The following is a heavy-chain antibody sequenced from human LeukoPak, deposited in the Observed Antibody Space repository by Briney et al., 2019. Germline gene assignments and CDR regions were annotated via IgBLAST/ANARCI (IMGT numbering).Heavy chain of an antibody. V-gene: IGHV5-51*01. D-gene: IGHD2-8*02. CDR3: ARCGRFSTGRGEFDY. Sequence: GESLKISCKGFGYSFTNYWIAWVRQMPGKGLECMGIIYGDDSETRYSPSFEGQVTLTADKSIDTPYLQWSSLKASDSAIYYCARCGRFSTGRGEFDYWGQGTLVTVSS. CDR2: IYGDDSET. J-gene: IGHJ4*02. CDR1: GYSFTNYW.